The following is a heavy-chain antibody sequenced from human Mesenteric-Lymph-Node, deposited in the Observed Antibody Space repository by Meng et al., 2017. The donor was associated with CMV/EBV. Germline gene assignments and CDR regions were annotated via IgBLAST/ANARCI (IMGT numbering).Heavy chain of an antibody. J-gene: IGHJ5*02. CDR2: ISYDGSNK. D-gene: IGHD6-13*01. Sequence: TFSSYAMHWVRQAPGKGLEWVAVISYDGSNKYYADSVKGRFTISRDNSKNTLYLQMNSLRAEDTAVYYCARAPSGGSSWYFLSWFDPWGQGTLVTVSS. CDR3: ARAPSGGSSWYFLSWFDP. CDR1: TFSSYA. V-gene: IGHV3-30*04.